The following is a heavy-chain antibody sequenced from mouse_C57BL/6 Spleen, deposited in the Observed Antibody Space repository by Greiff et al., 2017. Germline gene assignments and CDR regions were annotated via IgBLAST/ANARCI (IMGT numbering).Heavy chain of an antibody. V-gene: IGHV1-61*01. J-gene: IGHJ2*01. CDR3: ARDGNSFDY. D-gene: IGHD2-1*01. CDR2: IYPSDSET. CDR1: GYTFTSYW. Sequence: FQLQQPGAELVRPGSSVKLSCKASGYTFTSYWMDWVKQRPGQGLEWIGNIYPSDSETPYNQKFKDKATLTVDKSSSTAYMQLSSRTSEDSAVYYCARDGNSFDYWGQGTTLTVSS.